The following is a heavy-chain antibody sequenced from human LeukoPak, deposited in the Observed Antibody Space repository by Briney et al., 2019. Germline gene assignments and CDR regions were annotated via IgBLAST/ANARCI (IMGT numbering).Heavy chain of an antibody. D-gene: IGHD5-18*01. J-gene: IGHJ4*02. Sequence: PGGSLRLSCAASGLTLSSNYMSWVRQAPGKGLEWVSVIYNGGNTHYAAPVKGRLPISRDNSKNTMYLQMNSLRAEDTAVYYCARVNGDTAMGYYFDYWGQGTLVTVSS. V-gene: IGHV3-53*01. CDR3: ARVNGDTAMGYYFDY. CDR2: IYNGGNT. CDR1: GLTLSSNY.